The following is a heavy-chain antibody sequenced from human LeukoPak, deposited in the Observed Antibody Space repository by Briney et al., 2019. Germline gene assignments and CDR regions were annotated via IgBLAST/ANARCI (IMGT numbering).Heavy chain of an antibody. CDR2: IYWDDDK. J-gene: IGHJ4*02. CDR1: GFSPGTRGVG. D-gene: IGHD6-19*01. Sequence: SGPTLVNPPQTLTLTCTFSGFSPGTRGVGVGWIRQPPGKALEWLTLIYWDDDKRYSPSLKSRLTITKDTSKNQVVLTMTNMDPVDTATYYCAHYSGYDLYSSGWYVYWGQGTLVTVSS. CDR3: AHYSGYDLYSSGWYVY. V-gene: IGHV2-5*02.